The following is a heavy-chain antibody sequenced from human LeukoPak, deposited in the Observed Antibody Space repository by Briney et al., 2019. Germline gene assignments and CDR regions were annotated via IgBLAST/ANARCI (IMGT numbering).Heavy chain of an antibody. CDR3: ATYYYDSSGYSGDDAFDI. V-gene: IGHV1-69*04. Sequence: SVKVSCKASGGTFIRYAFSWVRQAPGQGLEWMGRIISILGIAKYAQKFQGRVTITADKSTSTAYMELSSLRSEDTAVYYCATYYYDSSGYSGDDAFDIWGQGTMVTVSS. D-gene: IGHD3-22*01. J-gene: IGHJ3*02. CDR2: IISILGIA. CDR1: GGTFIRYA.